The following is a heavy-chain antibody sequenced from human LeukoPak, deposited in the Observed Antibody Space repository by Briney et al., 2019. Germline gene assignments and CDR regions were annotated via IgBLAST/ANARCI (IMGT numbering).Heavy chain of an antibody. V-gene: IGHV4-34*01. CDR2: INHSGST. CDR3: AREVLLWFRECSWFDP. J-gene: IGHJ5*02. D-gene: IGHD3-10*01. Sequence: PSETLSLTCAVYGGSFSGYYWSWIRQPPGKGLEWIGEINHSGSTNYNPSLKSRVTISVDTSKNQFSLKLSSVTAADTAVYYCAREVLLWFRECSWFDPWGQGTLVTVSS. CDR1: GGSFSGYY.